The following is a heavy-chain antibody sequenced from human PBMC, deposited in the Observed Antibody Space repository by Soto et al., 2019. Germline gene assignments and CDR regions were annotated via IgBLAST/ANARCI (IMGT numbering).Heavy chain of an antibody. CDR2: ISGGGDKT. CDR3: AKGAVITPGREAS. J-gene: IGHJ5*02. Sequence: EVQLLESGGGLVQPGGSLRLSCAASGFTFSTYVMTWVRQAPGKGLEWVSSISGGGDKTYYANSMRGRFTISRDNSKATSYLQINSLRVEDAAIYYCAKGAVITPGREASWGQGTLVTVSS. V-gene: IGHV3-23*01. CDR1: GFTFSTYV. D-gene: IGHD1-20*01.